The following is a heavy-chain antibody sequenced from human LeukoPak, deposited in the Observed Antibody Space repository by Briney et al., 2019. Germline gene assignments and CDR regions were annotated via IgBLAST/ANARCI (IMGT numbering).Heavy chain of an antibody. CDR3: ARKSGYDTDYYYGMDV. Sequence: GGSLRLSCAASGFTVSSNYMSWVRQAPGKGLEWVSAISGSGGSTYYADSVKGRFTISRDNSKNTLYLQMNSLRAEDTAVYYCARKSGYDTDYYYGMDVWGQGTTVTVSS. J-gene: IGHJ6*02. CDR1: GFTVSSNY. D-gene: IGHD5-12*01. CDR2: ISGSGGST. V-gene: IGHV3-66*02.